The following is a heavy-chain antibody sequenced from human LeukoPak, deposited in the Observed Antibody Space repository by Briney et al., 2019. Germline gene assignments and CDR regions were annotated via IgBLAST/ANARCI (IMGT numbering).Heavy chain of an antibody. D-gene: IGHD1-26*01. CDR3: AKASIFWELRGYYFDY. CDR2: ISYDGSNK. J-gene: IGHJ4*02. CDR1: GFTFSSYG. V-gene: IGHV3-30*18. Sequence: GGSLRLSCAASGFTFSSYGMHWVRQAPGKGLEWVAVISYDGSNKYYADSVKGRFTISRDNSKNTLYLQMNSLRAEDTAVYYCAKASIFWELRGYYFDYWGQGTLVTVSS.